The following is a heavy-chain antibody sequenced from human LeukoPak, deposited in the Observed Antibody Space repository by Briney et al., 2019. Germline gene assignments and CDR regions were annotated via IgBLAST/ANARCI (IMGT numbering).Heavy chain of an antibody. Sequence: ASVKVSCKASGYTFTGYYMHWVRQAPGQGLEWMGRINPNSGGTNYAQKFQGRVTMTRDTSISTAYMELSRLRSDDTAVYYCARSRQSGQLVSRFDYWGQGTLSPSPQ. J-gene: IGHJ4*02. D-gene: IGHD6-6*01. CDR2: INPNSGGT. CDR3: ARSRQSGQLVSRFDY. V-gene: IGHV1-2*06. CDR1: GYTFTGYY.